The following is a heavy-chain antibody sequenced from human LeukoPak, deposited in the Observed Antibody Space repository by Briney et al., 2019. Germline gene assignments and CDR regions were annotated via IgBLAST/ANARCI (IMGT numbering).Heavy chain of an antibody. CDR1: GYTFTSYD. CDR3: ARRHPDCSAGSCYWFDP. J-gene: IGHJ5*02. Sequence: ASVKVSCKASGYTFTSYDINWVRQATGQGLEWMGWMNPNSGNTGYAQKFQGRVTMTRNTSISTAYMELSSLRSEDTAVYYCARRHPDCSAGSCYWFDPWGQGTLVTVSS. V-gene: IGHV1-8*01. D-gene: IGHD2-15*01. CDR2: MNPNSGNT.